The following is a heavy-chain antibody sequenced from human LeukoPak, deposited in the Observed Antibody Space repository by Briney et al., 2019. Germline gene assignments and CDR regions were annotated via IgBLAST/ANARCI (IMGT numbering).Heavy chain of an antibody. CDR3: ARNTYYCDSSGYYPRYYYYMDV. CDR2: IRYDGSNK. V-gene: IGHV3-30*02. CDR1: GFTFSSYV. J-gene: IGHJ6*03. D-gene: IGHD3-22*01. Sequence: PGGSLRLSCAASGFTFSSYVMHWVRQAPGKGLEWVAFIRYDGSNKYYADSVKGRFTISRDNSKNTLYLQMNSLRAEDTAVYYCARNTYYCDSSGYYPRYYYYMDVWGKGTTVTISS.